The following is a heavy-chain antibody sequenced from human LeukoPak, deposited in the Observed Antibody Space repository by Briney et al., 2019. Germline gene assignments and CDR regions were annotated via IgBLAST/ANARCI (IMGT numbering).Heavy chain of an antibody. CDR1: GDSISSTSYY. D-gene: IGHD6-13*01. J-gene: IGHJ4*02. V-gene: IGHV4-39*01. CDR2: IYYSGST. Sequence: SETLSLTCSVSGDSISSTSYYWGWIRQPPGKGLEWIGSIYYSGSTYYNPSLESRVTISVDRSKNQFSLKLISVTAADTAVYNCARHIETLAAAGFDYWGQGTPVTVSS. CDR3: ARHIETLAAAGFDY.